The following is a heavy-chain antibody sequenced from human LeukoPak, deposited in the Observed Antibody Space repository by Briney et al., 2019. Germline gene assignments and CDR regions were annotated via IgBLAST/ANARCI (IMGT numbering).Heavy chain of an antibody. V-gene: IGHV4-59*01. CDR3: AMLHDYGDYTIDY. CDR1: GGSISSYY. J-gene: IGHJ4*02. Sequence: SETLSLTCTVSGGSISSYYWSWIRQPPGKGLEWIGYIYYSGSTNYNPSLKSRVTISVDTSKNQFSLKLSSVTAADTAVYYCAMLHDYGDYTIDYWGQGTLVTVSS. CDR2: IYYSGST. D-gene: IGHD4-17*01.